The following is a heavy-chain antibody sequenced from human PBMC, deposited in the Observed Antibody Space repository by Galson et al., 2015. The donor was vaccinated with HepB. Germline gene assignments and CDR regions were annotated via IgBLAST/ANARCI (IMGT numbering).Heavy chain of an antibody. J-gene: IGHJ6*03. D-gene: IGHD3-10*01. Sequence: SLRLSCAASGFTFSIYWMHWVRQAPGKGLVWVSRTNPDESATTYADSVKGRFTISRDNAKNTLYLQMNSLSADDTAVYYCARERGISMVRGERNVDFMDVWGKGTTVTVSS. V-gene: IGHV3-74*01. CDR1: GFTFSIYW. CDR3: ARERGISMVRGERNVDFMDV. CDR2: TNPDESAT.